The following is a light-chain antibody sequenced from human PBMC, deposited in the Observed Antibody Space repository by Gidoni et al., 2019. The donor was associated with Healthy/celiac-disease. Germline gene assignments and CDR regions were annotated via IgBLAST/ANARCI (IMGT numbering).Light chain of an antibody. CDR3: QQSYSTPRT. J-gene: IGKJ2*01. CDR1: QTISTY. Sequence: DIQMTQSPSSLSASLGDRVTITCRASQTISTYLNWYQQKPGKAPKLLIYAASSLQSGVPSRFSGSGSGTDFTLTFSSLQPEDFATYYCQQSYSTPRTFGQGTKLEI. CDR2: AAS. V-gene: IGKV1-39*01.